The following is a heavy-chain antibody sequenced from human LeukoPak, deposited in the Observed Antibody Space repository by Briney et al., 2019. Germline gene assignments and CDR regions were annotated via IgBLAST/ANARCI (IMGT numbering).Heavy chain of an antibody. CDR2: IYYSGST. Sequence: SETLSLTCTVSGGSISSYYWSWIRQPPGKGLEWIGYIYYSGSTNYNPSLKSRVTISVDTSKNQFSLKLSSVTAADTAVYYCGRGSGVSSDYWGQGTLVTVSS. J-gene: IGHJ4*02. D-gene: IGHD3-10*01. CDR1: GGSISSYY. V-gene: IGHV4-59*01. CDR3: GRGSGVSSDY.